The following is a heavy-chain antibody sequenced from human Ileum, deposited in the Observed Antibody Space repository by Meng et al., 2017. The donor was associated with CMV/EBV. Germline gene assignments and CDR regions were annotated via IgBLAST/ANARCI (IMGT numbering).Heavy chain of an antibody. D-gene: IGHD3-10*01. J-gene: IGHJ4*02. Sequence: FTFSSYAMHWVRQTPGKGLEWVAVISFDGSNKDYADSVKGRFTISRDNSKDTLYLQMNSLRTEDTAVYYCAKVLKLLWFGGGTDSWGQGTLVTVSS. CDR3: AKVLKLLWFGGGTDS. V-gene: IGHV3-30*18. CDR2: ISFDGSNK. CDR1: FTFSSYA.